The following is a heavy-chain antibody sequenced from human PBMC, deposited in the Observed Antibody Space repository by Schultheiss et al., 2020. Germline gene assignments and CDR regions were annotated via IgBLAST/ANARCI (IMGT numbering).Heavy chain of an antibody. CDR2: INPNSGGT. J-gene: IGHJ6*02. V-gene: IGHV1-2*02. CDR1: GYTFTSYY. Sequence: GSVKVSCKASGYTFTSYYMHWVRQAPGQGLEWIGWINPNSGGTNYAQKFQGRVTMTRDTSISTAYMELSRLRSDDTAVYYCARARISGYSYGYSSYYYGMDVWGQGTTVTVSS. CDR3: ARARISGYSYGYSSYYYGMDV. D-gene: IGHD5-18*01.